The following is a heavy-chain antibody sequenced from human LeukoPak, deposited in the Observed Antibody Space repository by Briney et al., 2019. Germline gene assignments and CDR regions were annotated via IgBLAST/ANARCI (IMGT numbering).Heavy chain of an antibody. Sequence: SQTLSLTCAISGDSVSSNSVTWNWIRQSPSRGLEWLGRTYYRSTWYNDYAVSVRGRITVNPDTSKNQFSLHLDSVTPEDTAVYYCARRLTQYDCFDPWGQGILVTVSP. CDR1: GDSVSSNSVT. V-gene: IGHV6-1*01. CDR3: ARRLTQYDCFDP. J-gene: IGHJ5*02. CDR2: TYYRSTWYN. D-gene: IGHD2-2*01.